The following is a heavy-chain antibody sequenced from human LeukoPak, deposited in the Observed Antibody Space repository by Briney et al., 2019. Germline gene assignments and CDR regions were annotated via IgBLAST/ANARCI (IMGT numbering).Heavy chain of an antibody. Sequence: GESLKISRKGSGYSFSNYWIGWVRQIPGKGLEWMGIIYPGDSDTRYSPSFQGQVTISADKSIRTAYLQWSSLKASDTAMYFCASAAGHGSGRYYLFDYWGQGTLVTVSS. V-gene: IGHV5-51*01. J-gene: IGHJ4*02. CDR2: IYPGDSDT. CDR1: GYSFSNYW. CDR3: ASAAGHGSGRYYLFDY. D-gene: IGHD3-10*01.